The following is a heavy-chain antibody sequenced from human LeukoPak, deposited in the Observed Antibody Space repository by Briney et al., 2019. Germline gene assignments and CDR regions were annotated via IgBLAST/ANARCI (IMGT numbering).Heavy chain of an antibody. CDR1: GYTLTELS. J-gene: IGHJ6*02. Sequence: ASVEVSCKVSGYTLTELSMHWVRQAPGKGLEWMGGFDPEDGETVYAQNFQGRVTMTEDTSTDTAYMELSSLRSDDTAVYYCATDQRGAGLGFRYGSGSYNGLDVRGQGTTVTVSS. CDR3: ATDQRGAGLGFRYGSGSYNGLDV. CDR2: FDPEDGET. D-gene: IGHD3-10*01. V-gene: IGHV1-24*01.